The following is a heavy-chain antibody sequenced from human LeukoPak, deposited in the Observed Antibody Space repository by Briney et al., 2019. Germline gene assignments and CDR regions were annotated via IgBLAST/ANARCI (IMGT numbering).Heavy chain of an antibody. CDR3: ASSTLGYFDY. D-gene: IGHD7-27*01. CDR2: ISGNSYHI. V-gene: IGHV3-21*01. J-gene: IGHJ4*01. CDR1: GFTFSTCS. Sequence: GGPLRLSCAASGFTFSTCSMFWVRQAPGKGLEWVSAISGNSYHIYYADSVKGRFTISRDNAKNSLYLQMNSLRGEDTAVYYCASSTLGYFDYWGHGTLVTVSS.